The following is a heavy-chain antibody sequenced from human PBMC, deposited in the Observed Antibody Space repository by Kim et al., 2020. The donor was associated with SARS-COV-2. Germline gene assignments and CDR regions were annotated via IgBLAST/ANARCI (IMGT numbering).Heavy chain of an antibody. J-gene: IGHJ3*02. D-gene: IGHD4-17*01. CDR2: T. Sequence: TYSADSVKGRFTISRDNSKNTLYLQMNSLRAEDTAVYYCARTLTTVYLDIWGQGTMVTVSS. CDR3: ARTLTTVYLDI. V-gene: IGHV3-53*01.